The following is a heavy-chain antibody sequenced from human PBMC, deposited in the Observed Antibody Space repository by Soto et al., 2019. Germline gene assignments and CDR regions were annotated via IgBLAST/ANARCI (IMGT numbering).Heavy chain of an antibody. CDR3: VRAGHVFDVHYYGMDL. Sequence: GESLKISCEASGFTFNDYSMDWVRQAPEKGLEWVSSISSSGTYIYYADSVKGRFAISRDNANNVMYLQMDTLRAEDTAVYYCVRAGHVFDVHYYGMDLWGQGTMVTVSS. V-gene: IGHV3-21*01. D-gene: IGHD3-10*01. CDR1: GFTFNDYS. CDR2: ISSSGTYI. J-gene: IGHJ6*02.